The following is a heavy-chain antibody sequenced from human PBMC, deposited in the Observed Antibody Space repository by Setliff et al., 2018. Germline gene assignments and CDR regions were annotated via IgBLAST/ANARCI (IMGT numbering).Heavy chain of an antibody. J-gene: IGHJ4*02. CDR3: ARLRGAFDY. Sequence: TLSLTCTVSGGSISSYYWSWIRQPPGKRLEWIGYIYYSGSTNYNPPLESRVTISVDTSKNQFSLRLNSATAADTAVYYCARLRGAFDYWGQGTLVTVSS. D-gene: IGHD3-16*01. CDR1: GGSISSYY. V-gene: IGHV4-59*01. CDR2: IYYSGST.